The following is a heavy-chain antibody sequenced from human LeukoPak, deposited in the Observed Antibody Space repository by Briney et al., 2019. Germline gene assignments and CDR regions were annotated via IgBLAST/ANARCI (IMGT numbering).Heavy chain of an antibody. CDR1: GFTFGDSY. CDR3: AKVGAAGIAVVLVDY. CDR2: ISGSSGDT. V-gene: IGHV3-11*05. J-gene: IGHJ4*02. Sequence: GGSLRLSCAASGFTFGDSYMNWIRQAPGKGPEWVSYISGSSGDTNYIDSVRGRFTVSRDNAKKSLYLQMNSLRAEDTAVYYCAKVGAAGIAVVLVDYWGQGTLVTVSS. D-gene: IGHD6-19*01.